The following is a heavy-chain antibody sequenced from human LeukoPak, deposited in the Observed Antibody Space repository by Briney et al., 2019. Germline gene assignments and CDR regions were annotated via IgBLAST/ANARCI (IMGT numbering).Heavy chain of an antibody. CDR1: GFTVSTNS. CDR3: ARDWDV. Sequence: GGSLRLSCTVSGFTVSTNSMSWVRQAPGKGLEWVSVIYSGGSTYYADSVKGRFTISRDNSKNTLYLQMNSLRAEDTAVYYCARDWDVWGKGTTVTISS. CDR2: IYSGGST. J-gene: IGHJ6*04. V-gene: IGHV3-53*01.